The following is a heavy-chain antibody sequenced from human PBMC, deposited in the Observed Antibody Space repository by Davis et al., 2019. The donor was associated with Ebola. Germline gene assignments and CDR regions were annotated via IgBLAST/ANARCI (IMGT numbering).Heavy chain of an antibody. Sequence: MPSETLSLTCTVSGGSISSYYWSWIRQPPGKGLEWIGYIYYSGSTIYNPSLKSRVTISVDTSKNQFSLKLSSVTAADTAVYYCAREQAAAVDYWGQGTLVTVSS. CDR2: IYYSGST. V-gene: IGHV4-4*08. CDR1: GGSISSYY. CDR3: AREQAAAVDY. J-gene: IGHJ4*02. D-gene: IGHD6-13*01.